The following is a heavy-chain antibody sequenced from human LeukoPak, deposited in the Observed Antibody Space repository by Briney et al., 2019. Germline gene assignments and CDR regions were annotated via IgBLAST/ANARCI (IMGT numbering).Heavy chain of an antibody. CDR3: ATDPNSGVLGN. V-gene: IGHV3-7*01. J-gene: IGHJ4*02. Sequence: GGSLRLSCVASGFTFSGYWMSWVRQAPRKGLEWVSNIKQDGSEKYYVGAVKGRFTISRDKDKNSLYLQMNSLRVEDTAVYYCATDPNSGVLGNWGQGPLVSVSS. D-gene: IGHD3-10*01. CDR1: GFTFSGYW. CDR2: IKQDGSEK.